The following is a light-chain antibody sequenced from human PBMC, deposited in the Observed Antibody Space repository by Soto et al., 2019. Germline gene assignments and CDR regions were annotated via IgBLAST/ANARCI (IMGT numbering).Light chain of an antibody. CDR1: QSISIN. Sequence: EIVMTQSPATLSVSPGERATLSCRASQSISINLAWFQQKPGQAPRLLIFGASTRVTGIPARFSGSGSGTEFTLTISSLLSEDFAVYYCQHSDNWPRTFGQGTKVDIK. CDR3: QHSDNWPRT. CDR2: GAS. J-gene: IGKJ1*01. V-gene: IGKV3-15*01.